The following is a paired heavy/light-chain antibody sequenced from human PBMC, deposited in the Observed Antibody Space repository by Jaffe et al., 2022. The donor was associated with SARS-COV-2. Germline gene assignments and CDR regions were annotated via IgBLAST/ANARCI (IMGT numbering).Heavy chain of an antibody. CDR1: GFTFDDYA. J-gene: IGHJ4*02. CDR3: ARGVGGRSDHYFDY. D-gene: IGHD1-26*01. V-gene: IGHV3-9*01. Sequence: EVQLVDSGGDLVQPGRSLRLSCAASGFTFDDYAMHWVRQRPGKGLEWVSGINWNRANVDYADSVKGRFTISRDNAKNSLYLQMNSLRAEDTALYYCARGVGGRSDHYFDYWGQGTLVTVSS. CDR2: INWNRANV.
Light chain of an antibody. Sequence: SYVLTQPPSVAVAPGETARITCGGSNIGSKSVHWYQHKPGQAPMLVIYNDRGRPSGIPERFSGSNSGNTATLTISRVEAGDEADYYCPVWDSSTSSWVFGGGTKLTVL. CDR1: NIGSKS. J-gene: IGLJ3*02. V-gene: IGLV3-21*04. CDR2: NDR. CDR3: PVWDSSTSSWV.